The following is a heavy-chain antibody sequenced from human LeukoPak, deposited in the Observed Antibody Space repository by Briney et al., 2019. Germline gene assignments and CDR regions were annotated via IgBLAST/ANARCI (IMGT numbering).Heavy chain of an antibody. Sequence: PSETLSLTCTVSGGSISSNYWSWIRQPPGKGLEWIGYIYYTGSTNYNPSLKSRVTISVDTSKNQFSLKLSSVTAADTAVYYCARDRTEANYDILTGYEGFDYWGQGTLVTVSS. CDR2: IYYTGST. J-gene: IGHJ4*02. CDR3: ARDRTEANYDILTGYEGFDY. V-gene: IGHV4-59*01. D-gene: IGHD3-9*01. CDR1: GGSISSNY.